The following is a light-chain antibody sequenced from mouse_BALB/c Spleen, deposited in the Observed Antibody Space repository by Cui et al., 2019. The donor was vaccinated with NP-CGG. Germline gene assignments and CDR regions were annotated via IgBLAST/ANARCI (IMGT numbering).Light chain of an antibody. CDR1: TGAVTTSNY. Sequence: QAVVTQELALTTSPGETVTLTCRSNTGAVTTSNYANWVQEKPDHLFTGLIGGTNNRAPGVPARFSGSLIGDKAALTITGAQTEDEAIYFCALWYSNHWVFGGGTKLTVL. J-gene: IGLJ1*01. CDR2: GTN. CDR3: ALWYSNHWV. V-gene: IGLV1*01.